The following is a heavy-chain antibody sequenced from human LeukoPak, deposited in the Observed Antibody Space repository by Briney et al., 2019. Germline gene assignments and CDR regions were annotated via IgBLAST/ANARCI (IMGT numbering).Heavy chain of an antibody. CDR1: GGSISSSSYY. V-gene: IGHV4-39*02. CDR3: ARRPYYDFWSGYFPRAFDI. Sequence: SETLSLTCTVSGGSISSSSYYWGWGRQPPGRGVEGVGSIYYSGSTYYNPSLKIRVTTSVDSSKNHFSLKLSSVTAADTAVYYCARRPYYDFWSGYFPRAFDIWGQGTMVTVSS. CDR2: IYYSGST. J-gene: IGHJ3*02. D-gene: IGHD3-3*01.